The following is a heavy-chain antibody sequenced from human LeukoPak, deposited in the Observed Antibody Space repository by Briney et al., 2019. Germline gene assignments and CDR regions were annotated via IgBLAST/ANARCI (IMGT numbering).Heavy chain of an antibody. V-gene: IGHV3-30-3*01. D-gene: IGHD1-26*01. Sequence: GALRLSCAASGFTFSSYAMHWVRPAPGKGLEWVAVTSSDGNIKYYADSVKGRFTISRDNSKNTLYLQMNSLRGEDTGVYYCARDRWVVGATIDYWGQGTLVTVSS. J-gene: IGHJ4*02. CDR2: TSSDGNIK. CDR3: ARDRWVVGATIDY. CDR1: GFTFSSYA.